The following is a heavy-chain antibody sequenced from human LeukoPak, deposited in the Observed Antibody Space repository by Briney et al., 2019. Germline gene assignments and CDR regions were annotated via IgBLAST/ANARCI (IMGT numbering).Heavy chain of an antibody. V-gene: IGHV4-61*02. Sequence: PSETLSLTCTVSGGSISSGSYYWSWIRQPAGKGLEWIGRIYTSGSTNYNPSLKSRVTISVDTSKNQFSLKLSSVTAADTAVYYCARDRAIFDYLWGSYRHYYFDYWGQGTLVTVSS. D-gene: IGHD3-16*02. CDR3: ARDRAIFDYLWGSYRHYYFDY. CDR1: GGSISSGSYY. J-gene: IGHJ4*02. CDR2: IYTSGST.